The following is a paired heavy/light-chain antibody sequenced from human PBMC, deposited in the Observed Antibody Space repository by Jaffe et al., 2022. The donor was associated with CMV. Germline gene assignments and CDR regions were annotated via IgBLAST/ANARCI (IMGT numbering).Light chain of an antibody. CDR2: EDT. CDR1: GLPKRY. CDR3: FSTDSSGNHRL. V-gene: IGLV3-10*01. Sequence: SYELTQPPSVSVSPGQTARITCSGDGLPKRYAYWYQHMPGQAPVLVIYEDTKRPSGIPERFSGSTSGTVATLTINGAQLEDEADYYCFSTDSSGNHRLFGGGTKLTVL. J-gene: IGLJ3*02.
Heavy chain of an antibody. CDR3: ARGPPLKGFLGRVDSVHYYYYMDV. V-gene: IGHV4-34*01. J-gene: IGHJ6*03. Sequence: QVQLQQWGAGLLKPSETLSLTCAASGGSFSGHYGMWIRQPPGKGLEWIGEIDHTGSTNYSPSLSSRVTISVDTSKNQLSLKLTSVTAADTAVYYCARGPPLKGFLGRVDSVHYYYYMDVWGKGTTVGVSS. CDR1: GGSFSGHY. D-gene: IGHD3-3*01. CDR2: IDHTGST.